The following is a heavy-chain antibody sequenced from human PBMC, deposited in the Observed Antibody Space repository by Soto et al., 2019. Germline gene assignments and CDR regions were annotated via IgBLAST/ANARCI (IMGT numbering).Heavy chain of an antibody. V-gene: IGHV4-59*01. Sequence: SETLSLTCTVSGGSISSYYCSWIRQPPGKGLEWIGYIYYSGSTNYNPSLKSRVTISVDTSKNQFSLKLSSVTAADTAVYYCAIYGRAGAAAGSKFGYYYYGMDVCGQGTTVTVSS. D-gene: IGHD6-13*01. CDR1: GGSISSYY. J-gene: IGHJ6*02. CDR2: IYYSGST. CDR3: AIYGRAGAAAGSKFGYYYYGMDV.